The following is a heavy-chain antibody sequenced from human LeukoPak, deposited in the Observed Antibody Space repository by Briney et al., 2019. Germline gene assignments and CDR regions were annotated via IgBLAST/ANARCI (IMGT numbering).Heavy chain of an antibody. J-gene: IGHJ4*02. D-gene: IGHD2-15*01. CDR3: ARVRVEGVAVDY. Sequence: ASVKVSCKASGYTFTSYYMHWVRQAPGQGLEWMGIINPSGGGTSYAQKFQGRVTMTRDMSTSTVYMELSSLRSEDTAVYYCARVRVEGVAVDYWGQGTLVTVSS. CDR2: INPSGGGT. V-gene: IGHV1-46*01. CDR1: GYTFTSYY.